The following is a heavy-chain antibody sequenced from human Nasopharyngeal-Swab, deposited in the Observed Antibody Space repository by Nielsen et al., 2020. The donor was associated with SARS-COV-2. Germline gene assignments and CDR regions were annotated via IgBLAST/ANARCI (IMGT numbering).Heavy chain of an antibody. CDR3: ARIRGLGWYFDL. V-gene: IGHV2-26*01. D-gene: IGHD3-22*01. CDR1: GFSLSNARMG. CDR2: IFSNDEK. Sequence: SGPTLVKPTETPTLTCTVSGFSLSNARMGVSWIRQPPGKALEWLAHIFSNDEKSYSTSLKSRLTISKDTSKSQVVLTMTNMDPVDTATYYCARIRGLGWYFDLWGRGTLVTVSS. J-gene: IGHJ2*01.